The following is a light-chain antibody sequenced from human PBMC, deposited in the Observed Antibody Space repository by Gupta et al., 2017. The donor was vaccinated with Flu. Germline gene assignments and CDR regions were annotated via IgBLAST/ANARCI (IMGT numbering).Light chain of an antibody. Sequence: CSGDKLGDKYACWYQQKSGQSPVLVICQDNKRPSGIPERFSGSKSGNTATLTISGTQAMDEADYYCQAWDSSSYVFGTGTKVTVL. V-gene: IGLV3-1*01. CDR2: QDN. CDR3: QAWDSSSYV. CDR1: KLGDKY. J-gene: IGLJ1*01.